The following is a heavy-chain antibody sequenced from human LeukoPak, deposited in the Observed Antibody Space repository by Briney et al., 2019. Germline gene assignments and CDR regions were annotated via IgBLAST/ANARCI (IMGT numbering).Heavy chain of an antibody. V-gene: IGHV3-33*01. CDR2: IWYDGSNK. J-gene: IGHJ4*02. CDR1: GFTFSSYG. CDR3: RIAARPSDY. Sequence: GGSLRLSCAASGFTFSSYGMHWVRQAPGKGLEWVAVIWYDGSNKYYADSVKGRFTISRDNSKNTLYLQMNSLRAEDAAVYYCRIAARPSDYWGQGTLVTVSS. D-gene: IGHD6-6*01.